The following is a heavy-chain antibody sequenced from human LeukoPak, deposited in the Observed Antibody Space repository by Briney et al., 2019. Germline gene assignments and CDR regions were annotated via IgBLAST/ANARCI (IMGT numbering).Heavy chain of an antibody. D-gene: IGHD5-24*01. Sequence: GGSLRLSCTASGFSFSTYAMNWVRQAPGKGLEWVSTISGGGGSTFYADSVKGRFTISRDNSKNTLYLQMNSLRAEDTAVYYCAKGRGWLQFFDYWGQGTLVTVSS. CDR2: ISGGGGST. CDR1: GFSFSTYA. V-gene: IGHV3-23*01. CDR3: AKGRGWLQFFDY. J-gene: IGHJ4*02.